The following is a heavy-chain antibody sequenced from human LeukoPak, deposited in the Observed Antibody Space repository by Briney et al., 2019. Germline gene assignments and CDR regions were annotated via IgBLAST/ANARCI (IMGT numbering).Heavy chain of an antibody. V-gene: IGHV3-9*01. D-gene: IGHD6-19*01. J-gene: IGHJ5*02. Sequence: PPGVSLRLSCAASGFTFDDYAMHWVRQAPGKGLEXXSGISWNSGSIGYADSVKGRFTISRDNAKNSLYLKMNSLRAEDTALYYCAKDSGGWGLDWFDPWGQGTLVTVSS. CDR3: AKDSGGWGLDWFDP. CDR2: ISWNSGSI. CDR1: GFTFDDYA.